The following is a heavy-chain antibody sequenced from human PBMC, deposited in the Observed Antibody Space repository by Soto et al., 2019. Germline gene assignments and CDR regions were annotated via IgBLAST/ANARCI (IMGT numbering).Heavy chain of an antibody. J-gene: IGHJ3*02. CDR2: IYPSDSDT. CDR3: DRSRDRGVISNAIDI. CDR1: GYSFTSYW. D-gene: IGHD3-10*01. Sequence: PGESLKISCKGSGYSFTSYWIGWVRQTPGKGLEWMGIIYPSDSDTRYSPSFQGQVTISADKSISTAYLQWSSLKASDTAMYYCDRSRDRGVISNAIDIWGQGTMVTVSS. V-gene: IGHV5-51*01.